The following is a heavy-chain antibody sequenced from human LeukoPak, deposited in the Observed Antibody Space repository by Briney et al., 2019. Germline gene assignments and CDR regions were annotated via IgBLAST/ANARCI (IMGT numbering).Heavy chain of an antibody. J-gene: IGHJ3*02. CDR3: ATNPQDYYGSGSYLSSHAFDI. CDR2: IYTSGST. V-gene: IGHV4-4*07. Sequence: SETLSLTCTVSGCSISSYYWSWIRQPAGKGLEWIGRIYTSGSTNYNPSLKSRVTMSVDTSKNQFSLKLSSVTAADTAVYYCATNPQDYYGSGSYLSSHAFDIWGQGTMVTVSS. CDR1: GCSISSYY. D-gene: IGHD3-10*01.